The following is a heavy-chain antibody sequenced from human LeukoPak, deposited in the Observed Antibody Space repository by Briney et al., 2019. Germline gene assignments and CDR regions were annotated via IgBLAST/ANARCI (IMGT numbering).Heavy chain of an antibody. CDR2: ISGSGGST. Sequence: PGGSLRLSCAASGFTFSSYAMSWVRQAPGKGLEWVSVISGSGGSTYYADSVGGRFTISRDNSKNTLYLQMNSLRAEDTAVYYCAKDILTGYYAIFDYWDQGTLVTVSS. J-gene: IGHJ4*02. V-gene: IGHV3-23*01. CDR1: GFTFSSYA. CDR3: AKDILTGYYAIFDY. D-gene: IGHD3-9*01.